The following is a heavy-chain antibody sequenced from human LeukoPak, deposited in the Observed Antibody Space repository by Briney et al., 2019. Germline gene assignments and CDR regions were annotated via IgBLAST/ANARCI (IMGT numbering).Heavy chain of an antibody. CDR1: GGSISSYY. J-gene: IGHJ5*02. Sequence: SETLSLTCTVSGGSISSYYWNWIRQPPGKGLEWIGYIYHSGSTKYNPSPKSGVTISLDTSKSQFSLKLSSVPAADTAVYYCARYTNCATTSCFSSWFDPWGQGTLVTVSS. D-gene: IGHD2-2*01. CDR3: ARYTNCATTSCFSSWFDP. V-gene: IGHV4-59*01. CDR2: IYHSGST.